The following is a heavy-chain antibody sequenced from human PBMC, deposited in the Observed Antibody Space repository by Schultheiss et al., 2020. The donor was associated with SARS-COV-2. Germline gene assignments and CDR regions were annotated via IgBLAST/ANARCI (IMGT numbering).Heavy chain of an antibody. J-gene: IGHJ4*02. D-gene: IGHD3-22*01. CDR3: ARGYYYDSSGYYYGFDY. CDR2: IYYSGST. Sequence: SETLSLTCTVSGGSISSSSYYWGWIRQPPGKGLEWIGSIYYSGSTNYNPSLKSRVTISVDTSKNQFSLKLSSVTAADTAVYYCARGYYYDSSGYYYGFDYWGQGTLVTVSS. CDR1: GGSISSSSYY. V-gene: IGHV4-39*07.